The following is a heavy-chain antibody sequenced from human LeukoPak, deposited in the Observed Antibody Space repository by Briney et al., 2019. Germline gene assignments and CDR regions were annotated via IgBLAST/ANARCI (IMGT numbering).Heavy chain of an antibody. CDR2: IYYSGST. J-gene: IGHJ1*01. Sequence: PSETLSLTCTVSGGSISSSNYYWGWIRQPPGKGLEWIGSIYYSGSTYYKPSLKSRVTISVDTSKNQFSLKLSSVTAADTAVYYCARAPGRYCSSTSCYAEYFQHWGQGTLVTVSS. CDR3: ARAPGRYCSSTSCYAEYFQH. D-gene: IGHD2-2*01. CDR1: GGSISSSNYY. V-gene: IGHV4-39*01.